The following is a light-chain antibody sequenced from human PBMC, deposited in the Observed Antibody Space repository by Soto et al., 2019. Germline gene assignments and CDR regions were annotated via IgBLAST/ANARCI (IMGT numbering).Light chain of an antibody. V-gene: IGKV1-39*01. CDR1: QNISTY. J-gene: IGKJ5*01. CDR3: QQSYSNFLT. CDR2: AAS. Sequence: DIQMTQSPSSLSASVGDKVTITCRASQNISTYLNWYQHRPGKAPKLVIYAASNLQRGVPSRFSGGGSGTDFTLTISSLQPEDFATYYCQQSYSNFLTFGQGTRLEIK.